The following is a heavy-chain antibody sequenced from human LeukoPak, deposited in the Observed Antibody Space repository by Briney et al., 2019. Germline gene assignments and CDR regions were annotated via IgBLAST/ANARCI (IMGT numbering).Heavy chain of an antibody. CDR2: VNSDGSGT. CDR3: ARDFGYYGSGSYPDCFDY. Sequence: GGSLRLSCAASGFTFSRYSMHWVRHAPGKGLVWVSHVNSDGSGTDYADSVKGRFTISRDNAKNSLYLQMNSLRAEDTAIYYCARDFGYYGSGSYPDCFDYWGQGTLVTVSS. J-gene: IGHJ4*02. CDR1: GFTFSRYS. V-gene: IGHV3-74*01. D-gene: IGHD3-10*01.